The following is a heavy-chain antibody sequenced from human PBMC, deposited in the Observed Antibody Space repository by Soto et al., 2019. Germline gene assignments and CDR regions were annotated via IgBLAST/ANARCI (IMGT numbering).Heavy chain of an antibody. CDR2: IYWNDDK. CDR1: GFSLTTSDMG. Sequence: QITLKESGPALVKPTQTLTLTCTFSGFSLTTSDMGVGWIRQSPGQALEWLALIYWNDDKRYSPSLKSRLTITKDTSKNQLVLTITNMDPVDTATYYCAHDYYDSSTYYAHDAFDIWGQGTMVTVSS. V-gene: IGHV2-5*01. D-gene: IGHD3-22*01. J-gene: IGHJ3*02. CDR3: AHDYYDSSTYYAHDAFDI.